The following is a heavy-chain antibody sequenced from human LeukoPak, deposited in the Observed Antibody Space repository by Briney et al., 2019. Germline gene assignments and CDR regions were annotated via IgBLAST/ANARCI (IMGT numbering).Heavy chain of an antibody. D-gene: IGHD3/OR15-3a*01. V-gene: IGHV3-30*04. CDR1: GFTFSSYA. J-gene: IGHJ3*02. Sequence: GRSLRLSCAASGFTFSSYAMHWVRQAPGKGLEWVAVISYDGSNKYYADSVKGRFTISRDNSKNTLYLQMNSLRAEDTAVYYCARGGLAIGAFDIWGQGTMVTVSS. CDR2: ISYDGSNK. CDR3: ARGGLAIGAFDI.